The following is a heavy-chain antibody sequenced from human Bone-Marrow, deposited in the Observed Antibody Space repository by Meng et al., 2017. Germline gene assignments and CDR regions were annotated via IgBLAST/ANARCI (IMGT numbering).Heavy chain of an antibody. V-gene: IGHV4-39*07. Sequence: RLQESGPGLVKPPGTLSLTCTVSGGSISASSFYWGWIRQAPGKGLEWIGTLHDSGSTYYNPSLKSRVTISADTSNSQFSLKLSSVTAADTAVYYCAREWGTLATAADDYWGQGTLVTVSS. J-gene: IGHJ4*02. CDR2: LHDSGST. CDR3: AREWGTLATAADDY. CDR1: GGSISASSFY. D-gene: IGHD6-13*01.